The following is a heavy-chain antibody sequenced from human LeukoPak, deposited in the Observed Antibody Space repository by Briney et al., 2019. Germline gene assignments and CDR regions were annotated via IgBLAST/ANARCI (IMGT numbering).Heavy chain of an antibody. V-gene: IGHV3-48*03. CDR2: LSSSGSAF. J-gene: IGHJ4*02. CDR3: ARVLHKRNYDSSGYYGY. CDR1: GFTFRSYE. Sequence: PGGSLTLSCEDSGFTFRSYEMNWVRQAPGKGLEWIAYLSSSGSAFSYADSVKGRFTIARDNAKNSLSLQMNSLRAEDTAVYYCARVLHKRNYDSSGYYGYWGQGTLVTVSS. D-gene: IGHD3-22*01.